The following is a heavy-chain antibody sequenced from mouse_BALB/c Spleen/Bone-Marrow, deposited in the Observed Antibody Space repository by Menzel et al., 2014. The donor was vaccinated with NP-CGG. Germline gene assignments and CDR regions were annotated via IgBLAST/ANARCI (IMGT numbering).Heavy chain of an antibody. CDR2: ISDGGTYT. D-gene: IGHD2-14*01. CDR1: GFTFSDYY. Sequence: DVKLVESGGGLVKPGGSLKLSCAASGFTFSDYYIYWVRQTPEKRLEWVATISDGGTYTYYPDTVKGRFTISRDNAKNNLYLQMSGLKSEDTAMYYCVRDGDYRYACFTYWGQGTLVTVSA. V-gene: IGHV5-4*02. J-gene: IGHJ3*01. CDR3: VRDGDYRYACFTY.